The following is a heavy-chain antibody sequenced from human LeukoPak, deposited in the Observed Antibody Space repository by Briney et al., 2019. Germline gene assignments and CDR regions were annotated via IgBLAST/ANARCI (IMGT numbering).Heavy chain of an antibody. D-gene: IGHD3-16*01. CDR1: GFTFSSYW. CDR3: VIGRAWVDY. V-gene: IGHV3-7*01. CDR2: IKEDGSEK. J-gene: IGHJ4*02. Sequence: GGSLRLSCAASGFTFSSYWMTWVRQAPGKGLEWVANIKEDGSEKYYVHSVKGRFTISRDNAKDSLYLQMNSLRAEDTAVYYCVIGRAWVDYWGQGTLVTVSS.